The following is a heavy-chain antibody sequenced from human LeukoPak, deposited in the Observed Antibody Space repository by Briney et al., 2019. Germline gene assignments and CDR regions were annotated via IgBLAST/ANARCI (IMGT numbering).Heavy chain of an antibody. CDR1: GYTFTSYG. Sequence: GASVKVSCKASGYTFTSYGISWVRQAPGQGLEWMGWTSAYNGNTNYAQKLQGRVTMTTDTSTSTAYMELRSLRSDDTAVYYCARDLPGIAVAGTDPYYYYYGMDVWGQGTTVTVSS. J-gene: IGHJ6*02. CDR3: ARDLPGIAVAGTDPYYYYYGMDV. V-gene: IGHV1-18*01. D-gene: IGHD6-19*01. CDR2: TSAYNGNT.